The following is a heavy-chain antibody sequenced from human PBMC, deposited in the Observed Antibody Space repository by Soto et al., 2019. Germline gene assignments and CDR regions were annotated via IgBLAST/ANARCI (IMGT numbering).Heavy chain of an antibody. CDR3: ARDRDFWSGYYFYYYGMDV. CDR2: ISYDGSNK. CDR1: GFTFSSYA. J-gene: IGHJ6*02. V-gene: IGHV3-30-3*01. Sequence: PGGSLRLSCAASGFTFSSYAMHWVRQAPGKGLEWVAVISYDGSNKYYADSVKGRFTISRDNSKNTLYLQMNSLRAEDTAVYYCARDRDFWSGYYFYYYGMDVWGQGTTVTVS. D-gene: IGHD3-3*01.